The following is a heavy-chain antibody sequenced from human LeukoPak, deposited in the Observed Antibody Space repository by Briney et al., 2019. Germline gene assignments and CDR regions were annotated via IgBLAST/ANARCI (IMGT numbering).Heavy chain of an antibody. CDR2: IRYDGSNK. Sequence: GGSLRLSCAASGFTFSSYGMHWVRQAPGKGLEWVAFIRYDGSNKYYADSVKGRFTISRDNSKNTLYLQMNSLRAEDTAVYYCAKELGACSSTSCYRVNYYFYYMDVWGKGTTVTVSS. CDR1: GFTFSSYG. V-gene: IGHV3-30*02. D-gene: IGHD2-2*02. J-gene: IGHJ6*03. CDR3: AKELGACSSTSCYRVNYYFYYMDV.